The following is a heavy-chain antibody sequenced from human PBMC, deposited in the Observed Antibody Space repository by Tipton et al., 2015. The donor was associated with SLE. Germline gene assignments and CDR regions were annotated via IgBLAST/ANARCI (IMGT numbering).Heavy chain of an antibody. V-gene: IGHV4-59*08. Sequence: TLSLTCTVSGASVSSHYWNWIRQTPGKGLEWIGYIHYNRDTNYHPPLKRRVTISVDTSKNQFSLRLSAVTAADTAVYYCARVDRGPRYFDLWGRGTLVTVSS. CDR3: ARVDRGPRYFDL. J-gene: IGHJ2*01. CDR1: GASVSSHY. D-gene: IGHD5-12*01. CDR2: IHYNRDT.